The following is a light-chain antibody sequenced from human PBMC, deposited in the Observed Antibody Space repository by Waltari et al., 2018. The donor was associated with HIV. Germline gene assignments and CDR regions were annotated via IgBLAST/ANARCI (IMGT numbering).Light chain of an antibody. CDR3: QAWDSSTVV. CDR2: QDS. V-gene: IGLV3-1*01. Sequence: SYELTQPPSVSVSPGQTASITFSGDKLGDQYACWYQQKPGHSPVLVIYQDSKRPSGIPERFSGSNSGNTATLTISGTQAMDEADYYCQAWDSSTVVFGGGTKLTVL. CDR1: KLGDQY. J-gene: IGLJ2*01.